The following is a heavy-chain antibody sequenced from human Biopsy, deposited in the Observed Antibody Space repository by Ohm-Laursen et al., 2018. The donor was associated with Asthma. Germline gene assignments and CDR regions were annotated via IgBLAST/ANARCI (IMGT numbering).Heavy chain of an antibody. D-gene: IGHD5-24*01. CDR3: ARVKDGYNFDY. Sequence: PGTLSLTCAVSGGSISSSNWWSWVRQPPGKGLEWIGEIYHSGSTNYNLSLKSRVTISVDRSKNQFSLKLSSVTAADTAVYYCARVKDGYNFDYWGQGTLVTVSS. CDR2: IYHSGST. J-gene: IGHJ4*02. CDR1: GGSISSSNW. V-gene: IGHV4-4*03.